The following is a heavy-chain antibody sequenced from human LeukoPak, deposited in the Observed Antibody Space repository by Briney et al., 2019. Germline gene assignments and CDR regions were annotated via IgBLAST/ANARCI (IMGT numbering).Heavy chain of an antibody. CDR1: GFTFTNYW. V-gene: IGHV3-74*01. D-gene: IGHD4-17*01. CDR2: INKDGRGT. Sequence: GGSLRLSCAASGFTFTNYWLHWVRQAPGKGLVWVARINKDGRGTDYADSVKGRFTISRDNAKNTVHLQMNSLRAEDTAVYYCVRDGDHYDFDHWGQGTLVTV. J-gene: IGHJ4*02. CDR3: VRDGDHYDFDH.